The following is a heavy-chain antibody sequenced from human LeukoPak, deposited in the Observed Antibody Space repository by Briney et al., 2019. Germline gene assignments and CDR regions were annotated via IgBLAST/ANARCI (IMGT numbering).Heavy chain of an antibody. CDR2: IYYTGST. V-gene: IGHV4-59*01. CDR3: ARGGNYWPQWWFDP. CDR1: GGSISTYY. J-gene: IGHJ5*02. D-gene: IGHD1-26*01. Sequence: SETLSLTCTVSGGSISTYYWSWIRQPPGKGLEWIGYIYYTGSTSYNPSLKSRVTMSLDASKNQFSLELNSATPADTAVYYCARGGNYWPQWWFDPWGRGTLVSVSS.